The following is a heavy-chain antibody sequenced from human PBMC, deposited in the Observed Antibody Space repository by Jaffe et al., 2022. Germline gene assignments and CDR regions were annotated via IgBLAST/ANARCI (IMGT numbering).Heavy chain of an antibody. J-gene: IGHJ4*02. CDR2: IDGSGDST. D-gene: IGHD3-16*02. CDR3: AKVVYYDYIWGSYRNYYFDN. V-gene: IGHV3-23*01. CDR1: GFTFSNYA. Sequence: EVLLLESGGGLVQAGGSLRLSCAASGFTFSNYAMNWVRQAPGKGLEWVSGIDGSGDSTFYADSVKGRFTISRDNSANTLSLQMDSLRAEDTAVYYCAKVVYYDYIWGSYRNYYFDNWGQGALVTVSS.